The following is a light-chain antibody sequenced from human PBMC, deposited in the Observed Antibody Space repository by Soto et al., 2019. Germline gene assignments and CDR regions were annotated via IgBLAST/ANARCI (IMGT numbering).Light chain of an antibody. CDR2: KAS. CDR3: QQCRSYSGHT. CDR1: QSISNF. J-gene: IGKJ2*01. V-gene: IGKV1-5*03. Sequence: DIRMTQSPSTLSASVGDRVTITCRASQSISNFVAWYQQKPGKAPKLLIFKASTLESGVPSRFSGSGSGTEFSLSISGLQRDDLGTCFGQQCRSYSGHTFGQGTKLEIK.